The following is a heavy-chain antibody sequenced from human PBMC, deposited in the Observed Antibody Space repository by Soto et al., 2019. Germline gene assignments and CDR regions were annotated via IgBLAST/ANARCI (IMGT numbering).Heavy chain of an antibody. Sequence: GESLKISCKGLGNSFNNWIGWVRQMPGKGLEWVGIIYPGDSDTRYSPSFQGQVTISADKSISTAYLQWSSLKASDTAMFCARSRTPYHYYDDLDVWGQGTTVTVSS. D-gene: IGHD2-21*01. V-gene: IGHV5-51*01. CDR3: ARSRTPYHYYDDLDV. CDR2: IYPGDSDT. J-gene: IGHJ6*02. CDR1: GNSFNNW.